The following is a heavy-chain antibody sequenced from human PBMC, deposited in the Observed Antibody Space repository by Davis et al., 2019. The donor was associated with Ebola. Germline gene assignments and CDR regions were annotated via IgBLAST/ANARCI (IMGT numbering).Heavy chain of an antibody. V-gene: IGHV4-30-4*08. CDR2: IYYSGST. CDR1: GGPFSGYS. D-gene: IGHD3-9*01. J-gene: IGHJ5*02. CDR3: ARGMNYDILTGGSDWFDP. Sequence: SETLSLTCEVSGGPFSGYSGTWIRQPPGKGLEWIGYIYYSGSTYYNPSLKSRVTISVDTSKNQFSLKLSSVTAADTAVYYCARGMNYDILTGGSDWFDPWGQGTLVTVSS.